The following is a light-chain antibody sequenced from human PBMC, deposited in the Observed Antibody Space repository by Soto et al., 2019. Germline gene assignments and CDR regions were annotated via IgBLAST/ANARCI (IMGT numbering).Light chain of an antibody. Sequence: DIQMTQSPSTLSASVGDRVTITCRASQRISSWLAWYQQKPGQAPKLLIYDASSLESGVPSRFSGRGSGTEFTLTISSLQPDDFATYDCQQYNSYPYTFGQGTKLEIK. J-gene: IGKJ2*01. CDR3: QQYNSYPYT. CDR1: QRISSW. CDR2: DAS. V-gene: IGKV1-5*01.